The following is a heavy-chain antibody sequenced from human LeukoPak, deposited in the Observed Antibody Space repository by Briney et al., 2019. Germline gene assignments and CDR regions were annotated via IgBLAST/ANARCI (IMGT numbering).Heavy chain of an antibody. CDR1: GFTFSSYW. V-gene: IGHV3-7*01. CDR3: ARDGKRYYDILTGYLQASYGMDV. J-gene: IGHJ6*02. D-gene: IGHD3-9*01. CDR2: IKQDGSEK. Sequence: PGGSLRLSCAASGFTFSSYWMSWVRQAPGKGLEWVANIKQDGSEKYYVDSVKGRFTISRDNAKNSLYLQMNSLRAEDTAVYYCARDGKRYYDILTGYLQASYGMDVWGQGTTVTVSS.